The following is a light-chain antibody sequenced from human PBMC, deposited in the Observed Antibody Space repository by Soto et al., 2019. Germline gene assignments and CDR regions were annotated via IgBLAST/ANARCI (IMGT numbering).Light chain of an antibody. Sequence: EIVMTQSPATLYVSPGERATLSCRASQSVSSNLAWYQQKPGQAPRLLIYGASTRATGIPARFSGSGSGKEFPLTISSLQSEDFAVYYCQQYNNWPRTFGQGTKV. CDR3: QQYNNWPRT. CDR1: QSVSSN. CDR2: GAS. V-gene: IGKV3-15*01. J-gene: IGKJ1*01.